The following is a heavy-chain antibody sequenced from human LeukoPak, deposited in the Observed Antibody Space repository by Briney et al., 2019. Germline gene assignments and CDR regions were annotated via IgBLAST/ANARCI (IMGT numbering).Heavy chain of an antibody. D-gene: IGHD4-11*01. J-gene: IGHJ4*02. CDR3: ASVTVTTGSLNY. V-gene: IGHV1-69*13. Sequence: SVKVSCKASGGTFTSYAISWVRQAPGQGLEWMGGIIPIFGTANYAQKFQGRVTITADESTSTAYMELSSLRSEDTAVYYCASVTVTTGSLNYWGQGTLVTVSS. CDR2: IIPIFGTA. CDR1: GGTFTSYA.